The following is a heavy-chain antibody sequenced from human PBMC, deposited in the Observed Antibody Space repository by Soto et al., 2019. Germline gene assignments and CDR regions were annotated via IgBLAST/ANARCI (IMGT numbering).Heavy chain of an antibody. V-gene: IGHV4-59*01. CDR2: IYYSGST. Sequence: QVQLQESGPGLVKPSETLSLTCTVSGGSLSSYYWSWIRQPPGKGLECIGYIYYSGSTNYKPSLKSRAPISVDTSQNQFSLKLSSVTAADAAVYYCARVTSGYRPHFEYWGQGTLVTVSS. CDR3: ARVTSGYRPHFEY. J-gene: IGHJ4*02. D-gene: IGHD3-3*01. CDR1: GGSLSSYY.